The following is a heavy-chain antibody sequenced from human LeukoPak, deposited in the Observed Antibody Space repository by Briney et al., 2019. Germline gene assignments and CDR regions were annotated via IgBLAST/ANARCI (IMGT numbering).Heavy chain of an antibody. V-gene: IGHV3-23*01. CDR1: GFTFSSYA. D-gene: IGHD2-2*02. J-gene: IGHJ3*02. Sequence: GGSLRLSCAASGFTFSSYAMSWVRQAPGKGLEWVSAISGSGGSTYYADSVKGRFTISRDNSKNTLYLQMNSLRAEDTAVYYCAKWCSSTSCHNGGAFDIWGQGTMVTVSS. CDR2: ISGSGGST. CDR3: AKWCSSTSCHNGGAFDI.